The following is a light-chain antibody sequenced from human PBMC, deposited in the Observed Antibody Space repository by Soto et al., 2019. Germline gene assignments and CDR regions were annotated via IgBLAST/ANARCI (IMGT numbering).Light chain of an antibody. J-gene: IGLJ1*01. Sequence: QSVLTQPASVSGCPGQSITSSWAGTSGGVGGYNYVSWYQQHPGKAPKLMIYEVSNRPSGVSNRFSGSKSGNTASLTISGLQAEDEADYYCSSYTSSSTLVFGTGTKVTVL. CDR3: SSYTSSSTLV. CDR1: SGGVGGYNY. V-gene: IGLV2-14*01. CDR2: EVS.